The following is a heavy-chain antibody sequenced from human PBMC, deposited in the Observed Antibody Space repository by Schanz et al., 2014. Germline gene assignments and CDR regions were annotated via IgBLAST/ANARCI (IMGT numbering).Heavy chain of an antibody. CDR1: GYTTFTDYY. Sequence: QVQLVQSGAEVKKPGASVKVSCKASGYTTFTDYYIHWVRQAPGQGLEWMGWINPNSGDTNYAQKFQGWVTMTRDTSISTAYMELTSLRSEDTAVYYCARDLLVSHYDFWSGNDYWGQGTLVTVSS. V-gene: IGHV1-2*04. CDR3: ARDLLVSHYDFWSGNDY. J-gene: IGHJ4*02. D-gene: IGHD3-3*01. CDR2: INPNSGDT.